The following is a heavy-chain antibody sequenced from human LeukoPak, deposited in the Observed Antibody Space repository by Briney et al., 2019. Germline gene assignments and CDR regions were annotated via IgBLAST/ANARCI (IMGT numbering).Heavy chain of an antibody. D-gene: IGHD2-2*01. CDR3: ARGARQGPIVVVPLYYMDV. CDR2: ISSSSSYI. Sequence: PGGSLRLSCAASGFTFSSYSMNWVRQAPGKGLEWVSSISSSSSYIYYADSVKGRFTISRDNAKNSLYLQMNSLRAEDTAVYYCARGARQGPIVVVPLYYMDVWGKGTTVTVSS. V-gene: IGHV3-21*01. J-gene: IGHJ6*03. CDR1: GFTFSSYS.